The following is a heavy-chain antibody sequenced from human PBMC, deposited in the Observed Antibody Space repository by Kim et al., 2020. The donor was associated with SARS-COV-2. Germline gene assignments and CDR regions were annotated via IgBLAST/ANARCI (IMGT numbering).Heavy chain of an antibody. Sequence: YHPSLKSRVTISVDTSKNQFSLKLSSVTAADTAVYYCARPLYGLGYFDYWGQGTLVTVSS. J-gene: IGHJ4*02. D-gene: IGHD3-10*01. CDR3: ARPLYGLGYFDY. V-gene: IGHV4-39*01.